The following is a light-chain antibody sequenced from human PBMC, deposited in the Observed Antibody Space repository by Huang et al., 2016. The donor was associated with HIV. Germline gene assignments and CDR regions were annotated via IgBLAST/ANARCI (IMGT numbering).Light chain of an antibody. J-gene: IGKJ5*01. Sequence: EIVMTQSPASLSVSPGERATLSCRASQSVSSNLAWYQQKPGQAPRLLIYGASTRATGIPARFSGSVSGTEFTLTISSLQSEDFAVYYCQQYNNWLITFGQGTRLEIK. CDR1: QSVSSN. CDR2: GAS. V-gene: IGKV3-15*01. CDR3: QQYNNWLIT.